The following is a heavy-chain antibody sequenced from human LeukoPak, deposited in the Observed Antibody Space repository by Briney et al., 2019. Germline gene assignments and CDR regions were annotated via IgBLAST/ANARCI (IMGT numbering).Heavy chain of an antibody. CDR2: IAGSSGTT. CDR3: AKGNSSGWSGRLTAS. D-gene: IGHD6-19*01. J-gene: IGHJ5*02. CDR1: GLTFGNYA. Sequence: GSLRLSCVASGLTFGNYAMTWVRQAPGKGLEWVSAIAGSSGTTYYADSVRGRFTISRDNSKNTLYLHMNSLRAEDTAVYFCAKGNSSGWSGRLTASWGQGTLVVVSS. V-gene: IGHV3-23*01.